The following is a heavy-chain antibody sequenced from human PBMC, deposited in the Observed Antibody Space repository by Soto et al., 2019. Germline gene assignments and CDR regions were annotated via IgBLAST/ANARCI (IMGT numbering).Heavy chain of an antibody. Sequence: GGSLRLSCAASGFTFSSYGMHWVRQAPGKGLEWVAVISYDGSNKYYADSVKGRFTISRDNSKNTLYLQMNSLRAEDTAVYYCAKGARRGGIAALSYYYYYYGMDVWGQGTTVTVSS. V-gene: IGHV3-30*18. CDR2: ISYDGSNK. CDR1: GFTFSSYG. CDR3: AKGARRGGIAALSYYYYYYGMDV. J-gene: IGHJ6*02. D-gene: IGHD6-13*01.